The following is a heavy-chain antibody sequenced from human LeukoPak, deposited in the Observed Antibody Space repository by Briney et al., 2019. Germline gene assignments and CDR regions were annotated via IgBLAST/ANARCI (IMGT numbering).Heavy chain of an antibody. V-gene: IGHV4-39*01. J-gene: IGHJ4*02. CDR1: GGSSSSSTSY. D-gene: IGHD3-10*01. Sequence: SETLSLTCTVSGGSSSSSTSYWGWIRQPPGKGLEWIGSSYYSGSTYYNPSLKSRVTISVDTSKKQFSLKLSSVTAADTAVYYCARGRDYYGFGYFDYWGQGTLVTVSS. CDR2: SYYSGST. CDR3: ARGRDYYGFGYFDY.